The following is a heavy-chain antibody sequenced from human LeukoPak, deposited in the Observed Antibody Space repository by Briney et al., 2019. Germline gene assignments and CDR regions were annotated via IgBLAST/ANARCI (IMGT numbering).Heavy chain of an antibody. CDR2: INSDGGRT. V-gene: IGHV3-74*01. Sequence: QPGGSLRLSCAASGFTFSTYWMHWVRQAPGKGLVWLSHINSDGGRTRYADSVKGRLTTSRDNATNTVYLQMNSLRAEDTAMYYCARGRNGFFDYWGQGTLVTVSS. CDR1: GFTFSTYW. CDR3: ARGRNGFFDY. D-gene: IGHD5-24*01. J-gene: IGHJ4*02.